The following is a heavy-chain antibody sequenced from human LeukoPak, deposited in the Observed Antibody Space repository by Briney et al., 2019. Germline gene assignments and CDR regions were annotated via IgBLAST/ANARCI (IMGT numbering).Heavy chain of an antibody. Sequence: GGSLRLSCAASGFTLSSYAMSWVRQAPGKGLEWVSGISGTGTRTYYAESVKGRFTISRDNSENTLYLQMNSLRAEDTAVYYCARDATPSGSYRGYYFDYWGQGTLVTVSS. CDR2: ISGTGTRT. V-gene: IGHV3-23*01. J-gene: IGHJ4*02. D-gene: IGHD1-26*01. CDR3: ARDATPSGSYRGYYFDY. CDR1: GFTLSSYA.